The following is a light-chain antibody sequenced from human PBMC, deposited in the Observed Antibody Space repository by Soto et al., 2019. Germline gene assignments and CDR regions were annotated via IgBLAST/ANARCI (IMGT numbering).Light chain of an antibody. V-gene: IGLV2-11*01. CDR1: SSDVGGYNY. CDR3: CSYAGSYTYV. CDR2: DVS. Sequence: QSALTQPRSVSGSPGQSVTISCTGTSSDVGGYNYVSWYQQHAGKAPKLMIYDVSKRPSGVPDRFSGSKSGNTASLTISGLQAEDEADYSCCSYAGSYTYVFGTGTKVTVL. J-gene: IGLJ1*01.